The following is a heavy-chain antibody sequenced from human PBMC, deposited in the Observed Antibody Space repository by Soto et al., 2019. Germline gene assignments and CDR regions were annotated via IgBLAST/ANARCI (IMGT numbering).Heavy chain of an antibody. CDR1: GFTFSSFE. J-gene: IGHJ5*02. V-gene: IGHV3-48*03. CDR2: ISSGGKTT. Sequence: GGSLRLSCVASGFTFSSFEMNWVRQAPGKGLEWISYISSGGKTTYYADSVKGRFTISRDNAKNSLYLQMSSLRAEDAAVYYCARNYIIYYDGSRAHYSWGRGSLVTVSS. CDR3: ARNYIIYYDGSRAHYS. D-gene: IGHD3-22*01.